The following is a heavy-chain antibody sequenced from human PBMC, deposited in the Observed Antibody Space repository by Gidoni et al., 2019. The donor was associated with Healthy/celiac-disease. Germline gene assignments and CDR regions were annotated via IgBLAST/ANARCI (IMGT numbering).Heavy chain of an antibody. CDR3: ASPYYYDSSGYGP. CDR1: GVSISSSSYY. Sequence: QLQLQESGPGLVKPSETLSLTCTVSGVSISSSSYYWGWIRQPPGKGLEWVGSIYYSGSTYYNPSLKSRVTISVDTSKSQFSLKLSSVTAADTAVYYCASPYYYDSSGYGPWGQGTLVTVSS. J-gene: IGHJ5*02. CDR2: IYYSGST. V-gene: IGHV4-39*01. D-gene: IGHD3-22*01.